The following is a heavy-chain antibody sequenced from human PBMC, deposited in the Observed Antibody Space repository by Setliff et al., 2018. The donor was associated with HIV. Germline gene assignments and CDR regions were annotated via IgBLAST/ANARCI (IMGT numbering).Heavy chain of an antibody. V-gene: IGHV4-61*01. CDR3: AKDLDYYDSSGYYFDY. J-gene: IGHJ4*02. Sequence: PSETLSLTCTVSGDSVSSASYYWSWIRQPPGKGLEWIGYIYYSGTTKYNPSLKSRVTISVDTSKNQFSLKLSSVTAADTAVYYCAKDLDYYDSSGYYFDYWGQGTLVTVSS. CDR2: IYYSGTT. CDR1: GDSVSSASYY. D-gene: IGHD3-22*01.